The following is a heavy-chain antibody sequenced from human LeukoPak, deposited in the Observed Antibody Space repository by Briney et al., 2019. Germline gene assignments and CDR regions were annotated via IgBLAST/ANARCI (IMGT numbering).Heavy chain of an antibody. V-gene: IGHV1-18*01. J-gene: IGHJ5*02. CDR1: GYTFTSYG. D-gene: IGHD3-22*01. CDR2: ISAYNGST. CDR3: AREDSSGYRNWFDP. Sequence: ASVKVSCKASGYTFTSYGISWVRQAPGQGLEWMGWISAYNGSTNYAQKLQGRVTMTTDTSTSTAYMELRSLRSDDTAVYYCAREDSSGYRNWFDPWGQGTLVTVSS.